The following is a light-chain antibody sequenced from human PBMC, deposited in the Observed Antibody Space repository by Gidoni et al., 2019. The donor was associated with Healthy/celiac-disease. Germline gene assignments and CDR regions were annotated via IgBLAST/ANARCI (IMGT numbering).Light chain of an antibody. CDR2: WAS. CDR3: QQYYSTPPT. Sequence: DIVMTQSPDSLAVSLVERATINCKSSQSVLYSSNNKNYLAWYQQKPGQPPKLLIYWASTRESGVPDRFSGSGSGTDFTLTISSLQAEDVAVYYCQQYYSTPPTFXQXTKVEIK. V-gene: IGKV4-1*01. CDR1: QSVLYSSNNKNY. J-gene: IGKJ1*01.